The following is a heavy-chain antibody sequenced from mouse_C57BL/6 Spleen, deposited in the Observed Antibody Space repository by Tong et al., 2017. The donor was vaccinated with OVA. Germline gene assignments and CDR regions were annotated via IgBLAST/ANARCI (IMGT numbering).Heavy chain of an antibody. Sequence: VQLQESGPGLVAPSQSLSITCTVSGFSLTSYAISWVRQPPGKGLEWLGVIWTGGGTNYNSALKSRLSISKDNSKSQVFLKMNSLQTDDTATYYCAIITTVPYWYFDVWGTGTTVTVSS. D-gene: IGHD1-1*01. V-gene: IGHV2-9-1*01. CDR2: IWTGGGT. J-gene: IGHJ1*03. CDR1: GFSLTSYA. CDR3: AIITTVPYWYFDV.